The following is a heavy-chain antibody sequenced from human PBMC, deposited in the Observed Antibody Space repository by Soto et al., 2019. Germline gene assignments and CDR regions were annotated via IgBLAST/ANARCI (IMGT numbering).Heavy chain of an antibody. CDR3: ARMMGAGPNPHSPWYYYYGMDV. CDR1: GFSLITSGMC. J-gene: IGHJ6*02. D-gene: IGHD3-16*01. V-gene: IGHV2-70*01. CDR2: IDWDDDK. Sequence: SGPTLVNPAQTLTLTCTFSGFSLITSGMCVSCIRQPPGNSLEWLALIDWDDDKYYSTSLKTRLTISKDTSKNQVVLTMTNMDPVDTATYYCARMMGAGPNPHSPWYYYYGMDVWGQGTTVTVSS.